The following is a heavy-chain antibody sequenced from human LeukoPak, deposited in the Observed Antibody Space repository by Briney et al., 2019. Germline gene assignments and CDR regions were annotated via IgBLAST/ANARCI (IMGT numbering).Heavy chain of an antibody. D-gene: IGHD5-18*01. CDR2: ISWNSGSI. V-gene: IGHV3-9*01. CDR1: GFTFDDYA. Sequence: GGSLRLSCAASGFTFDDYAMHWVRQAPGKGLEWVSGISWNSGSIGYADSVKGRFTISRDNAKNSLYLQMNSLRAEDTALYSCAKDAMVTADYYYYYMDVWGKGTTVTVSS. J-gene: IGHJ6*03. CDR3: AKDAMVTADYYYYYMDV.